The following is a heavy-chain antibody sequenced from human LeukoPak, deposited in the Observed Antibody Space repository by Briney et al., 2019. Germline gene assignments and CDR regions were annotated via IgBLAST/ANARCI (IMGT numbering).Heavy chain of an antibody. D-gene: IGHD4-17*01. CDR1: GGSFSGYY. V-gene: IGHV4-34*01. J-gene: IGHJ4*02. CDR3: ARYYGDYAGSIQGPFDY. Sequence: PSETLSLTCAVYGGSFSGYYWSWIRQPPGKGLEWIGEINHSGSTNYNPSLKSRVTISVDTSKSQFSLKLSSVTAADTAVYYCARYYGDYAGSIQGPFDYWGQGTLSPSPQ. CDR2: INHSGST.